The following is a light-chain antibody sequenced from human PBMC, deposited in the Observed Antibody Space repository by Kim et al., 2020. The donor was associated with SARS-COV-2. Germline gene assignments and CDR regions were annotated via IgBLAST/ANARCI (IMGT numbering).Light chain of an antibody. CDR2: TAS. V-gene: IGKV1-39*01. CDR1: QFINSY. CDR3: QQTYSAPYT. J-gene: IGKJ2*01. Sequence: DIQMTQSPSSLSASVGDRVSITCRSSQFINSYLNWYQQKPGKAPKLLIYTASTLQGGVPSRFSGSGSGPDFTLTISSLQPEDFATYYCQQTYSAPYTFGQGTKLEI.